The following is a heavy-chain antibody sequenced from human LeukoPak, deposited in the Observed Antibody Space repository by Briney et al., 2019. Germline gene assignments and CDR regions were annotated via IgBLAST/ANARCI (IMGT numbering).Heavy chain of an antibody. V-gene: IGHV1-8*01. CDR1: GYTFTSYY. Sequence: GASVKVSCKASGYTFTSYYINWVRQATGQGLEWVGWMNPNSGNTGYAQKFQGRVIMTRNISISTAYMELSSLRSEDTAVYYCARESYWTYDYWGQGTLVTVSS. CDR2: MNPNSGNT. D-gene: IGHD1-7*01. J-gene: IGHJ4*02. CDR3: ARESYWTYDY.